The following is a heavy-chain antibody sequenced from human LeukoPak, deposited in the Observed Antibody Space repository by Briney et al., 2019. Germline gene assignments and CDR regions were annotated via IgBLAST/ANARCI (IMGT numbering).Heavy chain of an antibody. J-gene: IGHJ4*02. CDR1: GFTFDDYA. Sequence: GRSLRLSCAASGFTFDDYAMHWVRQAPGKGPEWVSGISWNSGSIGYADSVKGRFTISRDNAKNSLYLQMNSLRAEDTALYYCAKATGPASLYYFDYWGQGTLVTVSS. D-gene: IGHD3-9*01. CDR3: AKATGPASLYYFDY. CDR2: ISWNSGSI. V-gene: IGHV3-9*01.